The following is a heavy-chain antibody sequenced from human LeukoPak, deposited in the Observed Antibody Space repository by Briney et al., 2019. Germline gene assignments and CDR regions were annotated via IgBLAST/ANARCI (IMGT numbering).Heavy chain of an antibody. Sequence: PGGSLRLSCAASGFTFSSYAMTWVRQAPGKGLEWVSSISGSGGSTYHADSVKGRFTISRDNSKNTLSLQMNSLRAEDTAVYYCATYLGAGTYFDNWGQGAQVTVSS. J-gene: IGHJ4*02. CDR1: GFTFSSYA. CDR2: ISGSGGST. CDR3: ATYLGAGTYFDN. V-gene: IGHV3-23*01. D-gene: IGHD3-10*01.